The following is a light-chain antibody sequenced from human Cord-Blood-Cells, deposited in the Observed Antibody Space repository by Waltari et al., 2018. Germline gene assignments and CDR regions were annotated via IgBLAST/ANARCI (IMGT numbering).Light chain of an antibody. J-gene: IGKJ4*01. Sequence: AIRMTQSPSSLSASTGDRFPITCRASQGISSYLAWYQQKPGKAPKLLIYAASTLQSGVPSRFSGSGSGTDFTLTISCLQSEDFATYYCQQYYSYPLTFGGGTKVEIK. CDR2: AAS. CDR1: QGISSY. V-gene: IGKV1-8*01. CDR3: QQYYSYPLT.